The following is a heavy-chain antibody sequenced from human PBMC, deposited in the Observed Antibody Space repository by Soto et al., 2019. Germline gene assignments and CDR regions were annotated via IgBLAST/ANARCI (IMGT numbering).Heavy chain of an antibody. J-gene: IGHJ4*02. Sequence: HPGGSLRLSCAASGFTFSRYAMHWVRQAPGKGLEWVAVISYDGSNKYYADSVKGRFTISRDNSKNTLYLQMNSLRAEDTAVYYCARDLYCSGGSCYSFSLDYWGQGTLVTVSS. D-gene: IGHD2-15*01. CDR2: ISYDGSNK. CDR3: ARDLYCSGGSCYSFSLDY. CDR1: GFTFSRYA. V-gene: IGHV3-30-3*01.